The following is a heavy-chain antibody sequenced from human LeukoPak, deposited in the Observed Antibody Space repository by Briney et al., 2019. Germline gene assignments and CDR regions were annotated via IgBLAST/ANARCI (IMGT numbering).Heavy chain of an antibody. Sequence: GGTLRLSCAASGFTFSSYGMSWVRQAPGKGLEWVSAVSGSGGSTYYADSVKGRFTISRDNSKNTLYLQMNSLRADDTAVYYCAKDRPTVYSSSWLHFLDSWGQGTLVTVSS. J-gene: IGHJ4*02. V-gene: IGHV3-23*01. CDR1: GFTFSSYG. CDR2: VSGSGGST. D-gene: IGHD6-13*01. CDR3: AKDRPTVYSSSWLHFLDS.